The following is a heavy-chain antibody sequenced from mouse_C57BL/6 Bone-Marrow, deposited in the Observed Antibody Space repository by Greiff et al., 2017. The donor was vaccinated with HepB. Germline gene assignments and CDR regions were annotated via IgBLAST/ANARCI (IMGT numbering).Heavy chain of an antibody. CDR2: ISYDGSN. D-gene: IGHD1-1*02. V-gene: IGHV3-6*01. CDR3: ARVAMGYAMDY. J-gene: IGHJ4*01. CDR1: GYSITSGYY. Sequence: EVQLVESGPGLVKPSQSLSLTCSVTGYSITSGYYWNWIRQFPGNKLEWMGYISYDGSNNYNPSLKNRISITRDTSKNQFFLKLNSVTTEDTATYYCARVAMGYAMDYWGQGTSVTVSS.